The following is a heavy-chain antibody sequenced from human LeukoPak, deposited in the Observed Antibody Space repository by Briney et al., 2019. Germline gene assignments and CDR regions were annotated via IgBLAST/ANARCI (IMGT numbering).Heavy chain of an antibody. CDR3: ARQGSYDNSGYSFDY. CDR2: IYPGNADA. V-gene: IGHV5-51*01. D-gene: IGHD3-22*01. J-gene: IGHJ4*02. CDR1: GHSLINHW. Sequence: GESLKISCKASGHSLINHWIGWVRQMPGKALDWMGIIYPGNADATYSPSFQGQVTISADKSTTTVYLQWSSLKASDTAMYYCARQGSYDNSGYSFDYWGQGTLVTVSS.